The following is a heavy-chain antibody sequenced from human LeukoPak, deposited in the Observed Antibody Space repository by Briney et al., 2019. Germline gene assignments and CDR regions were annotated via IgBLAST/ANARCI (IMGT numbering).Heavy chain of an antibody. D-gene: IGHD6-13*01. Sequence: SETLSLTCTVSGGSISSSSYYWGWIRQPPGKGLEWIGNIYYSESTYYNPSLKSRVTISVDTSKNQFSLKLSSVTAADTAVYYCARGTYSSSWYRKGAFDIWGQGTMVTVSS. V-gene: IGHV4-39*07. J-gene: IGHJ3*02. CDR2: IYYSEST. CDR1: GGSISSSSYY. CDR3: ARGTYSSSWYRKGAFDI.